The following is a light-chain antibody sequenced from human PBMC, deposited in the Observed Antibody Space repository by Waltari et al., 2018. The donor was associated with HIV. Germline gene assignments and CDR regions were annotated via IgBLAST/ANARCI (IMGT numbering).Light chain of an antibody. V-gene: IGLV2-23*02. CDR3: CSYAGSSTWV. J-gene: IGLJ3*02. CDR2: DVS. Sequence: QSALTQPASVSGSPGQSITISCTGTSSDVGGYNYVSWYQQHPGKAPKLMFYDVSKRPAGVSNRVAGSKSGNTASLTISGLQAEDEADYYCCSYAGSSTWVFGGGTKLTVL. CDR1: SSDVGGYNY.